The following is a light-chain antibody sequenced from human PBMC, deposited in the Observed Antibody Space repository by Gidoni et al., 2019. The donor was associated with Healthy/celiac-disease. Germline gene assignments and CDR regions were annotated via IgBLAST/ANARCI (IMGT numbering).Light chain of an antibody. CDR2: DAS. Sequence: EIVLTQSPATLSLSPGERATLSCRASQSVSSYLAWYQQKPGQAPRLLIYDASNRATAIPAMFSGSGSGTDFTLTISSLEPEDFAVYYCQQRSNWPYTFGQGTKLEIK. CDR1: QSVSSY. V-gene: IGKV3-11*01. J-gene: IGKJ2*01. CDR3: QQRSNWPYT.